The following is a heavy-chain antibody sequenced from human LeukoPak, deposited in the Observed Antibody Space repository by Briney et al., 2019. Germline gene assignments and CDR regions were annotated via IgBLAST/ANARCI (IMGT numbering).Heavy chain of an antibody. Sequence: RPGGSLRLSCAASGFTFDDYAMHWVRHAPGKGLEWVSGISWNSGSIGYADSVKGRFTISRDSAKNSLYLQMNSLRAEDMALYYCAKDFDSSGYYSYAFDIWGQGTMVTVSS. D-gene: IGHD3-22*01. CDR3: AKDFDSSGYYSYAFDI. V-gene: IGHV3-9*03. CDR1: GFTFDDYA. J-gene: IGHJ3*02. CDR2: ISWNSGSI.